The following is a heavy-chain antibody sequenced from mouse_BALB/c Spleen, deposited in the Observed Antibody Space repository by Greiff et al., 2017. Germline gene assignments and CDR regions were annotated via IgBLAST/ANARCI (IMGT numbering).Heavy chain of an antibody. D-gene: IGHD2-3*01. J-gene: IGHJ4*01. CDR1: GFTFSSYG. CDR3: ARRDGYRYAMDY. CDR2: ISSGGSCT. V-gene: IGHV5-6*02. Sequence: EVMLVESGGDLVKPGGSLKLSCAASGFTFSSYGMSWVRQTPDKRLEWVATISSGGSCTYYPDSVKGRFTISRDNAKNTLYLQMSSLKSEDTAMYYCARRDGYRYAMDYWGQGTSVTVSS.